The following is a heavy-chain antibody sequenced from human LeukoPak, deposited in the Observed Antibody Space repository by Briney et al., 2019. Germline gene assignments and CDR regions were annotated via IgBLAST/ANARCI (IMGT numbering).Heavy chain of an antibody. CDR1: GFTFSSYA. CDR3: AKGAAAGTGGYFDY. J-gene: IGHJ4*02. D-gene: IGHD6-13*01. Sequence: GGSLRLSCAASGFTFSSYAMNWVRQAPGKGLEWVSAISGSGGSTYYADSVKGRFTISRDNSKNTMYLQMNSLRAEDTAVYYCAKGAAAGTGGYFDYWGQGTLVTVSS. CDR2: ISGSGGST. V-gene: IGHV3-23*01.